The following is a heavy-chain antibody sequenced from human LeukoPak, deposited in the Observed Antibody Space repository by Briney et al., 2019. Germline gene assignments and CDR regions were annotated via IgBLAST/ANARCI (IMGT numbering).Heavy chain of an antibody. CDR1: GFTVSSNY. J-gene: IGHJ4*02. V-gene: IGHV3-66*01. CDR3: ARSDYGGFYYFDY. D-gene: IGHD4-23*01. Sequence: GGSLRLSCAASGFTVSSNYMSWVRQAPGKGLEWVSVIYSGGSTYYADSVKGRFTLSRDNSKNTLYLQMNSLRAEDTAVYYCARSDYGGFYYFDYWGQGTLVTVSS. CDR2: IYSGGST.